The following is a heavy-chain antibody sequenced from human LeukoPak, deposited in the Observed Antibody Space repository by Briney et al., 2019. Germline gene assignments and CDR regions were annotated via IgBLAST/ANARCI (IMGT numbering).Heavy chain of an antibody. D-gene: IGHD2-2*01. V-gene: IGHV1-2*02. Sequence: ASVKVSCKASGYTFTGYYMRWVRQAPGKGLEWMGWINPNSGGTNYAQKVQGRVTITRDTSINTAYMELNRLRADDTAVYYCARGRDIVVVPAASFDPWGQGTLVTVSS. CDR1: GYTFTGYY. J-gene: IGHJ5*02. CDR2: INPNSGGT. CDR3: ARGRDIVVVPAASFDP.